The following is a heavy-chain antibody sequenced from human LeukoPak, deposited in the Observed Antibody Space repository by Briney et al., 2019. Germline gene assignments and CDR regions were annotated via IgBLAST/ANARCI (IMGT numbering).Heavy chain of an antibody. CDR1: GGSISSGNNY. V-gene: IGHV4-31*03. D-gene: IGHD4-17*01. CDR2: IYYSGST. Sequence: SETLSLTCSVSGGSISSGNNYWSWIRQHPGKGLEWIGYIYYSGSTYYNPSLKSRVTISVDTSKNQFSLRLSSLTAADTAVYYCARALSSNDYGDPGWFEPWGQGTLVTVSS. CDR3: ARALSSNDYGDPGWFEP. J-gene: IGHJ5*02.